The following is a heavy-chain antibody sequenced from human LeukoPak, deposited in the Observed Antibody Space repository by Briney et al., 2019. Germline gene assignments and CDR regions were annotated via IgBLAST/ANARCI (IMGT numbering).Heavy chain of an antibody. CDR2: IWYDGSNK. CDR1: GFTFSSYG. CDR3: AKAKYDSSGYYDY. J-gene: IGHJ4*02. V-gene: IGHV3-33*06. D-gene: IGHD3-22*01. Sequence: GSLRLSCAASGFTFSSYGMHWVRQAPGKGLEWVAVIWYDGSNKYYADSVKGRFTISRDNSKNTLYLQMNSLRAEDTAVYYCAKAKYDSSGYYDYWGQGTLVTVSS.